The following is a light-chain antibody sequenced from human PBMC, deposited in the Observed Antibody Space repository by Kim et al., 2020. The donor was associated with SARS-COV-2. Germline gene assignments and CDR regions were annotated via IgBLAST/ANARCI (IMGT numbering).Light chain of an antibody. CDR2: DNN. CDR3: GTWDSSLSAGV. J-gene: IGLJ3*02. V-gene: IGLV1-51*01. Sequence: GQKLTISCSGSSSNIGNNYVSWYQQLPGTAPKLLIYDNNKRPSGSPDRFSGSKSGTSATLGITGLQTGDEADYYCGTWDSSLSAGVFGGGTQLTVL. CDR1: SSNIGNNY.